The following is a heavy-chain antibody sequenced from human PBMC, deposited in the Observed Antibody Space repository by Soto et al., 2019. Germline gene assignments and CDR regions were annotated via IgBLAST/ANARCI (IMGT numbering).Heavy chain of an antibody. CDR3: AKNPGWQLLKYFDD. CDR1: GLTFSTFG. D-gene: IGHD2-15*01. V-gene: IGHV3-30*18. J-gene: IGHJ4*02. CDR2: ISYDGSNK. Sequence: QVQLVESGGGVVQPGGSLSLSCAASGLTFSTFGMHWVRQAPGKGLECVASISYDGSNKYYADSVKRRFTIARDNSKNTLDLEMNSVRLEDTAVYSCAKNPGWQLLKYFDDWGQGTLVTVAS.